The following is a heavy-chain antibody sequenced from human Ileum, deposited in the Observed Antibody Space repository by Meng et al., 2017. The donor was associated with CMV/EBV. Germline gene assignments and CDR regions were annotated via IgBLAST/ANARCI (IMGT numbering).Heavy chain of an antibody. CDR1: FSLSTSGVG. J-gene: IGHJ4*02. D-gene: IGHD2-8*01. CDR2: IYCNDAK. Sequence: FSLSTSGVGVGWIRQPPGKALEWLALIYCNDAKRYSPSLKSRLTITKDTSKNQVVLTMTNMDPVDTATYYCAQTGRYCTNGVYHFDYWGQGTLVTVSS. V-gene: IGHV2-5*01. CDR3: AQTGRYCTNGVYHFDY.